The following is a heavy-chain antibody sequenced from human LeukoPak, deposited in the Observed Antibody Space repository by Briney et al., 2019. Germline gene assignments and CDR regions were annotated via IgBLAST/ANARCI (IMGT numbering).Heavy chain of an antibody. CDR1: CGSISSRIYY. Sequence: SETLSLTCTVSCGSISSRIYYWGWIRQPPGKGLEWMGSIYYSGSTNYNPSLKSRVTISVDPSTNQFSMKLSSVTAADTAVYYCASRPWYYYGSGSPYYMDVWGKGTTVTVSS. D-gene: IGHD3-10*01. V-gene: IGHV4-39*07. J-gene: IGHJ6*03. CDR2: IYYSGST. CDR3: ASRPWYYYGSGSPYYMDV.